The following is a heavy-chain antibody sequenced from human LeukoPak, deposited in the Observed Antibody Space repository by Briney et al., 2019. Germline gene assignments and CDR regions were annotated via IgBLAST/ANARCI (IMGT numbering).Heavy chain of an antibody. D-gene: IGHD3/OR15-3a*01. CDR1: GYTFSGYY. CDR2: INPKSGGT. Sequence: ASVKVSCKASGYTFSGYYIHWMRQAPGQGLEWMGWINPKSGGTIYAQTFQGRVTMTRDASISAAYMELSRLRSDDTAVYYCAREVGQIDYWGQGTLVTVSS. J-gene: IGHJ4*02. V-gene: IGHV1-2*02. CDR3: AREVGQIDY.